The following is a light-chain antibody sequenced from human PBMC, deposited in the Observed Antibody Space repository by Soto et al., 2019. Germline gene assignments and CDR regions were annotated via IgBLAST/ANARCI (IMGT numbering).Light chain of an antibody. CDR2: ENN. CDR3: SSFTTSRSLVV. CDR1: SSDMGNYA. Sequence: QSVLTQPPSVSAAPGQKVTISCSGSSSDMGNYAVSWYQQLPGTAPKLLIYENNKRPSGIPDRFSGSKSGTSATLAISGLQTEDEADYYCSSFTTSRSLVVFGGGTQLTVL. V-gene: IGLV1-51*02. J-gene: IGLJ2*01.